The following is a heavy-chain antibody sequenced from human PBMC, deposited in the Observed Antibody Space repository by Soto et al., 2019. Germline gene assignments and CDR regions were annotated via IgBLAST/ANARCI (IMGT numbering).Heavy chain of an antibody. D-gene: IGHD3-9*01. CDR2: IYSGGST. CDR3: ARDQDDILTGPT. CDR1: GFTVSSNY. V-gene: IGHV3-66*01. Sequence: GGSLRLSCAASGFTVSSNYMSWVRQAPGKGLEWVSLIYSGGSTYYADSVKGRFTISRDNSKNTLYLQMNSLRAEDTAVYYCARDQDDILTGPTWGQGTLVTVSS. J-gene: IGHJ5*02.